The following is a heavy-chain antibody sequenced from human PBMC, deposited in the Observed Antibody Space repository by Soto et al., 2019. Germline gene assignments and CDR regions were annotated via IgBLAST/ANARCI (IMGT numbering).Heavy chain of an antibody. CDR1: GFTFSSYA. J-gene: IGHJ4*02. CDR2: LSGSGGST. CDR3: AKERYSGYDYGY. V-gene: IGHV3-23*01. Sequence: EVQLLESGGGLVQHGGSLRLSCAASGFTFSSYAMSWVRQAPGKGLEWVSALSGSGGSTYYADSVKGRFTISRDNSKNTLYLQMNSLRAEDTAVYYCAKERYSGYDYGYWGQGTLVTVSS. D-gene: IGHD5-12*01.